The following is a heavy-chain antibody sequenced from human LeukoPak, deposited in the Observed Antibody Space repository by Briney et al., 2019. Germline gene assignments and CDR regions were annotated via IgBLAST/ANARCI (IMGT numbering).Heavy chain of an antibody. V-gene: IGHV1-58*02. CDR1: GFTFSSSA. CDR2: LVVGSGNT. D-gene: IGHD3-10*01. CDR3: ARTWAYYYGSGSYPDYYYYGMDV. J-gene: IGHJ6*02. Sequence: SVKVSCKASGFTFSSSAMQWVRQARGQRLEWIGWLVVGSGNTKYAQKFQERVTITRDMSTSTAYMELSSLRAEDTAVYYCARTWAYYYGSGSYPDYYYYGMDVWGQGTTVTVSS.